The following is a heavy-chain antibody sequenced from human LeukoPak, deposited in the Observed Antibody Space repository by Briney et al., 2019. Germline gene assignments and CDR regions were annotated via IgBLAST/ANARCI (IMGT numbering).Heavy chain of an antibody. Sequence: ASVKVSCKASGYTFTSYGISWVRQAPGQGLEWMGWISAYNGNTNYAQKLQGRVTMTTDTSTSTAYMELRSLRSDDTAVYYCARLYDYVWGSYRCTGKDYFDYWGQGTLVTVSS. D-gene: IGHD3-16*02. CDR3: ARLYDYVWGSYRCTGKDYFDY. V-gene: IGHV1-18*01. J-gene: IGHJ4*02. CDR1: GYTFTSYG. CDR2: ISAYNGNT.